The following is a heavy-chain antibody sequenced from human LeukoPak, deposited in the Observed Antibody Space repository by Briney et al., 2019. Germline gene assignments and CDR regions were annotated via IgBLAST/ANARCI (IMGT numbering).Heavy chain of an antibody. Sequence: GASVKVSFKASGYTFTVYYMHWVRQAPGQGLEWMGWINPNSGGTNYAQKFQGRVTMTRDTSISTAYMELSRLRSDDTAVYYCARAYFGYYDFWSGYNYFDYWGQGTLVTVSS. D-gene: IGHD3-3*01. CDR1: GYTFTVYY. CDR2: INPNSGGT. CDR3: ARAYFGYYDFWSGYNYFDY. V-gene: IGHV1-2*02. J-gene: IGHJ4*02.